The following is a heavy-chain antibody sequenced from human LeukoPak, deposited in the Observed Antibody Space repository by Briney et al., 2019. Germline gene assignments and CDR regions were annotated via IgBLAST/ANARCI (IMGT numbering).Heavy chain of an antibody. CDR1: GFSFSSYG. Sequence: GGSLRLSCAASGFSFSSYGMRWVRQAPGKGLEWVGDIWYDGSHTYYADSVKGRFTISRDNSMNTLYMQMNSLRGEDAAVYYCARGPYFDYWGQGTLVTVSS. CDR3: ARGPYFDY. CDR2: IWYDGSHT. J-gene: IGHJ4*02. V-gene: IGHV3-33*01.